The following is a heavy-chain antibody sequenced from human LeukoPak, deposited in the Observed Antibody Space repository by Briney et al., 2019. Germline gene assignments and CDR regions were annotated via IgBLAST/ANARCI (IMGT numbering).Heavy chain of an antibody. CDR2: ISYSGST. CDR3: ARSVDTVMDFDY. D-gene: IGHD5-18*01. CDR1: GGSFSSYY. Sequence: SETLSLTCTVSGGSFSSYYWSWIRQPPGKGLEWIGYISYSGSTSYSPPLKSRVTLSADTSRNQFSLNVNSVTAADTAVYYCARSVDTVMDFDYWGLGTLVTVSS. V-gene: IGHV4-59*08. J-gene: IGHJ4*02.